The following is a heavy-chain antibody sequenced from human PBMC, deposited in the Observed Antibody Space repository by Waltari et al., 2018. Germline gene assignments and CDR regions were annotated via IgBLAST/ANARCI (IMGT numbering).Heavy chain of an antibody. CDR2: IYYSGST. CDR1: GGSVSSGSYY. D-gene: IGHD3-3*01. V-gene: IGHV4-61*01. CDR3: ARGHYDFWRNSGYYMDV. Sequence: QVQLQESGPGLVKPSETLSLTCTVSGGSVSSGSYYWSWIRQPPGKGLEWIGYIYYSGSTNYNPSLKSRVTISVDTSKNQFSLKLSSVTAADTAVYYCARGHYDFWRNSGYYMDVWGKGTTVTVSS. J-gene: IGHJ6*03.